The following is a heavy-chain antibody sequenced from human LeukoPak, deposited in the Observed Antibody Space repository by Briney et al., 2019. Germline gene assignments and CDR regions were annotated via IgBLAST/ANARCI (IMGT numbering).Heavy chain of an antibody. CDR3: ARAVNWNDWFDP. D-gene: IGHD1-1*01. CDR1: GGSFSGYY. Sequence: SETLSLTCAVYGGSFSGYYWSWIRQSPGKGLEWIGEINHSGSTNYNPSLKSRVTISVDTSKDQFSLKLSSVTAADTAVYYCARAVNWNDWFDPWGQGTLVTVSS. CDR2: INHSGST. V-gene: IGHV4-34*01. J-gene: IGHJ5*02.